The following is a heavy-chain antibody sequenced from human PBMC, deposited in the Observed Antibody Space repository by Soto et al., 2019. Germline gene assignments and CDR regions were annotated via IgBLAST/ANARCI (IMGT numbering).Heavy chain of an antibody. Sequence: XVKVSCKASGCTFSIYTISWVRQAPGQWLEWMGRXIPILXIANYAQKFQXXVTITADXXKSKDYMELSSLRSEDTAVYYCARYSASDAFDIWGQGTMVTVSS. J-gene: IGHJ3*02. V-gene: IGHV1-69*02. CDR1: GCTFSIYT. D-gene: IGHD1-26*01. CDR3: ARYSASDAFDI. CDR2: XIPILXIA.